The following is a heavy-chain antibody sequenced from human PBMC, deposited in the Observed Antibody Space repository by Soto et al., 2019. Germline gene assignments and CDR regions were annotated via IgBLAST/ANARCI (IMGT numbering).Heavy chain of an antibody. Sequence: QVQLVQSGAEVKRPGDSVKVSCQASGYTFGHFYITWVRQAPGQGLEWMGAISPHNRNTNYAEKFRGRVTMTTDTPTNTAYMELRSLRSDDTAVYYCARDEGGYDILTGYYKAHHFDQWGQGALVTVSS. CDR1: GYTFGHFY. CDR2: ISPHNRNT. J-gene: IGHJ4*02. V-gene: IGHV1-18*01. D-gene: IGHD3-9*01. CDR3: ARDEGGYDILTGYYKAHHFDQ.